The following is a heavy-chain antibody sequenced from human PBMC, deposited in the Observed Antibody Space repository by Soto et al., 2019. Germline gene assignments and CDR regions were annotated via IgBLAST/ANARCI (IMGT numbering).Heavy chain of an antibody. D-gene: IGHD3-10*01. V-gene: IGHV1-46*03. J-gene: IGHJ6*02. CDR3: ARGVGFGELFGPYYYYGMDV. CDR2: INPSGGST. Sequence: ASVKVSCKASGYTFTSYYMHWVRQAPGQGLEWMGIINPSGGSTSYAQKFQGRVTMTRDTSTSTVYMELSSLRSEDTAVYYCARGVGFGELFGPYYYYGMDVWGQGTTVTVSS. CDR1: GYTFTSYY.